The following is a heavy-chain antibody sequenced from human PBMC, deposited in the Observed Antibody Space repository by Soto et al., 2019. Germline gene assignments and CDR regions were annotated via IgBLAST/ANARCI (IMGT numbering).Heavy chain of an antibody. V-gene: IGHV1-3*01. CDR3: ARDTGHGTVGL. Sequence: QVHLVQSGAEVRKPGASVKVSCKASGYTFSSYAMHWVRQAPGQRLEWMGWINAGYGNTKSSQRLQDRVTISRDTSQSSRNMELTSLISADTAVYYRARDTGHGTVGLWGQITLVTLSS. CDR2: INAGYGNT. D-gene: IGHD1-1*01. CDR1: GYTFSSYA. J-gene: IGHJ4*02.